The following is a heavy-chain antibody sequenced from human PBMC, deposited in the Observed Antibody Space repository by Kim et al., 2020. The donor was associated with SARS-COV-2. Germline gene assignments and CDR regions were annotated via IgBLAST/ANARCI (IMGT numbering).Heavy chain of an antibody. CDR1: GFTFSSYS. J-gene: IGHJ6*02. CDR2: ISSSSSYI. Sequence: GGSLRLSCAASGFTFSSYSMNWVRQAPGKGLEWVSSISSSSSYIYYADSVKGRFTISRDNAKNSLYLQMNSLRAEDTAVYYCAREMVRGVIIHHYYYYGMDVWGQGTTVTVSS. CDR3: AREMVRGVIIHHYYYYGMDV. D-gene: IGHD3-10*01. V-gene: IGHV3-21*01.